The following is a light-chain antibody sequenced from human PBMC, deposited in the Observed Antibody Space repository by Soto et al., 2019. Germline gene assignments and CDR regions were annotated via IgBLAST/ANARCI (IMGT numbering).Light chain of an antibody. CDR1: RGHSSYA. Sequence: QPVLTQSPSASASLGASVKLTCTLSRGHSSYAIAWHQQQPEKGPRYLMKLSSDGSHSKGDGIPDRFSGSSSGAERYLTSSGLQSEDEADYYCQTWDTGARVVFGGGTKLTVL. CDR3: QTWDTGARVV. V-gene: IGLV4-69*01. CDR2: LSSDGSH. J-gene: IGLJ2*01.